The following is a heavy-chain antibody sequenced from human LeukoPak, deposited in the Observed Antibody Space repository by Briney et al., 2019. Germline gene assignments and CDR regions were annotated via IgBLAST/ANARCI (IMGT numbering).Heavy chain of an antibody. CDR1: GGSIRSGSYY. CDR2: IYTSGNT. J-gene: IGHJ5*02. V-gene: IGHV4-61*02. Sequence: RTSETLSLTCTASGGSIRSGSYYWTWLRPPAGKGLEWIGRIYTSGNTNYNLSLKSRVTISLDTSKNQFSLKLSSVTAADTAVYYCARVLASDNDFWSGSQFWFDPWGQGILVTVSS. D-gene: IGHD3-3*01. CDR3: ARVLASDNDFWSGSQFWFDP.